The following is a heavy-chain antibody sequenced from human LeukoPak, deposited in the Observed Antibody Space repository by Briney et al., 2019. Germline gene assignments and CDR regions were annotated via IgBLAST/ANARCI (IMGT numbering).Heavy chain of an antibody. D-gene: IGHD3-10*01. CDR3: ARGSAPWFGELYLLDY. CDR2: MNPNSGNT. CDR1: GYTFTSYD. V-gene: IGHV1-8*03. Sequence: GASVKASCKASGYTFTSYDINWVRQATGQGLEWMGWMNPNSGNTGYTQRFQGRVTITRNTSISTVYMELSSLRSEDTAVYYCARGSAPWFGELYLLDYWGQGTLVTVSS. J-gene: IGHJ4*02.